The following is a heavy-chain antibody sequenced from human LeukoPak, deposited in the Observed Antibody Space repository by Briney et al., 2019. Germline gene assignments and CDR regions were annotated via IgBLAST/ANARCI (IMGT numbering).Heavy chain of an antibody. D-gene: IGHD4-17*01. J-gene: IGHJ4*02. CDR1: GFTFTSYS. Sequence: PGGSLRLSCAASGFTFTSYSMNWVRQAPGKGLEWVSSISSSSSYIYYADSVKGRFTISRDNAKNSLYLQMDSLRAEDTAVYYCARDYYGDYLFDYWGQGTLVTVSS. CDR3: ARDYYGDYLFDY. CDR2: ISSSSSYI. V-gene: IGHV3-21*01.